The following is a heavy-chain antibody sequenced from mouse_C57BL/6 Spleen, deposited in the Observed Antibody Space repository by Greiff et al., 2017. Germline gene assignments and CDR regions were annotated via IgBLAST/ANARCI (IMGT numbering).Heavy chain of an antibody. D-gene: IGHD1-1*01. Sequence: VQLQQPGAELVRPGSSVKLSCKASGYTFTSYWMHWVKQRPIQGLEWIGNIDPSDSETHYNQKFKDKATLTVDKSSSAAYLQLSSLTSEDSAVYYCEGYGRGYWYFDVWGTGTTVTVSS. CDR3: EGYGRGYWYFDV. CDR1: GYTFTSYW. V-gene: IGHV1-52*01. J-gene: IGHJ1*03. CDR2: IDPSDSET.